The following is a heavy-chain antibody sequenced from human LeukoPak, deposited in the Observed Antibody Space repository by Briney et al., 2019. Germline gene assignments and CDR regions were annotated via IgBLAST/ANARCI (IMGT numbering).Heavy chain of an antibody. Sequence: GGSLRLSCAASGFSFSIYAMSWVRQAPGKGLEWVSAISPGGDTIYYLDSVKGRFTISRDNSKNTLYLQMNSLRAEDTAVYYCARRTTVVGPAPFDHWGQGTLVTVSS. V-gene: IGHV3-23*01. D-gene: IGHD4-23*01. J-gene: IGHJ4*02. CDR3: ARRTTVVGPAPFDH. CDR2: ISPGGDTI. CDR1: GFSFSIYA.